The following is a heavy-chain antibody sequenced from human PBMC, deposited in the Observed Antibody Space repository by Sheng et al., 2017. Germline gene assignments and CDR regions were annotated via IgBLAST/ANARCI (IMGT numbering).Heavy chain of an antibody. J-gene: IGHJ5*02. Sequence: QVQLQESGPGLVKPSQTLSLTCTVSGGSISSGSYYWSWIRQPAGKGLEWIGRIYTSGSTNYNPSLKSRVTISVDTSKNQFSLKLSSVTAADAAVYYCARDMGLLWYNWFDPWGQGTLVTVSS. V-gene: IGHV4-61*02. CDR3: ARDMGLLWYNWFDP. CDR1: GGSISSGSYY. D-gene: IGHD2-15*01. CDR2: IYTSGST.